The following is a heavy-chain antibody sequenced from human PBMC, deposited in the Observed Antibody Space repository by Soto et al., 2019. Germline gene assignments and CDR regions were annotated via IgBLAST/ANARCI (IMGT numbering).Heavy chain of an antibody. J-gene: IGHJ3*01. Sequence: EVKLLESGGGLVQPGGSLRLSCGVSGFTVTSNGVSWVRQAPGKGLEWVSAISPNGQGIWYADSVKGRFTISRDISRSTVFLQMDSLRAEDTAVYYCAKTRLYDNNEYHRDGFDVWGPGTAVTVSS. CDR1: GFTVTSNG. CDR2: ISPNGQGI. D-gene: IGHD3-22*01. V-gene: IGHV3-23*01. CDR3: AKTRLYDNNEYHRDGFDV.